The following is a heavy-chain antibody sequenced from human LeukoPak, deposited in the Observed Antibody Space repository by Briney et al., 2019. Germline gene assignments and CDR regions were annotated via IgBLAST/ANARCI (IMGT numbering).Heavy chain of an antibody. J-gene: IGHJ4*02. CDR1: GFTFNSYN. V-gene: IGHV3-21*01. CDR3: AKDTVYYYDSSGYYYPFDY. D-gene: IGHD3-22*01. CDR2: ITSSSTYM. Sequence: GGSLRLSCAASGFTFNSYNMNWVRQAPGKGLEWVSSITSSSTYMYYADSVKGRFTISRDNARNSLYLQMNSLRAEDTAVYYCAKDTVYYYDSSGYYYPFDYWGQGTLVTVSS.